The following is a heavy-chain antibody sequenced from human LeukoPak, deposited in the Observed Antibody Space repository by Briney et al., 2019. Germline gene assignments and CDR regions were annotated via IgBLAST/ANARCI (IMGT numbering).Heavy chain of an antibody. CDR2: TYYKSKWYN. CDR1: GDSVSSNSAA. CDR3: ARDTGGRGVVTAEGGFDC. J-gene: IGHJ4*02. V-gene: IGHV6-1*01. D-gene: IGHD2-21*02. Sequence: SQTLSLTCAISGDSVSSNSAAWNWIRQSPSRGLEWLGRTYYKSKWYNDYSVSVKSRITINPDTSKNQFSLQLNSVTPEDTAVYYCARDTGGRGVVTAEGGFDCWGQGTLVTVSS.